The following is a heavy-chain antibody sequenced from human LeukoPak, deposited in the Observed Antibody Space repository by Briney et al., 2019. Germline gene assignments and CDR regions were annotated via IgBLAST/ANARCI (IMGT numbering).Heavy chain of an antibody. Sequence: PSETLSLTCTVSGGSISSSSYYWGWIRQPPGKGLEWIGSIYYSGSTYYNPSLKSRVTTSVDTSKNQFSLKLSSVTAADTAVYYCARHQDDSSEIPLDYWGQGTLVTVSS. V-gene: IGHV4-39*01. CDR1: GGSISSSSYY. CDR3: ARHQDDSSEIPLDY. D-gene: IGHD3-22*01. CDR2: IYYSGST. J-gene: IGHJ4*02.